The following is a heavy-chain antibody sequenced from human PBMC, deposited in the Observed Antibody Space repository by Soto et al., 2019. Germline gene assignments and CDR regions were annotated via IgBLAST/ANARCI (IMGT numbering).Heavy chain of an antibody. CDR3: ARTTYDILAPFDY. D-gene: IGHD3-9*01. Sequence: GGPLRLSCAASGFTFSSYAMHWVRQAPGKGLEWVAVISYDGSNKYYADSVKGRFTISRDNSKNTLYLQMNSLRAEDTAVYYCARTTYDILAPFDYWGQGTLVTVSS. V-gene: IGHV3-30-3*01. CDR2: ISYDGSNK. CDR1: GFTFSSYA. J-gene: IGHJ4*02.